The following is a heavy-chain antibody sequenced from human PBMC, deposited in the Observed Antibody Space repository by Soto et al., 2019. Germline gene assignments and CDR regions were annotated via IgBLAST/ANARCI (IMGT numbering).Heavy chain of an antibody. CDR1: GFTFSTYG. D-gene: IGHD4-17*01. V-gene: IGHV3-33*01. CDR3: ARAAVTDYQYHGMDV. Sequence: LRLSCAASGFTFSTYGMHWVRQAPGKGLEWVAAIWYDGIDKYYAASVKGRFTISRDNSMNTVYLQMSSLRADDTAVYYCARAAVTDYQYHGMDVWGQGTTVTVSS. J-gene: IGHJ6*02. CDR2: IWYDGIDK.